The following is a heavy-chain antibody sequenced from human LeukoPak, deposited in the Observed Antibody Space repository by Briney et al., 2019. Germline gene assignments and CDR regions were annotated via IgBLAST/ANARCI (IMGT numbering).Heavy chain of an antibody. D-gene: IGHD1-26*01. J-gene: IGHJ4*02. CDR1: GYTFTGYY. CDR3: TRETGSYRGNDY. CDR2: INPNNGAT. Sequence: GASVKVSCKASGYTFTGYYMHWVRQAPGQGLEWMGRINPNNGATNYAQKLQGRVTITGDTSISTAYMELSSLRSDDTAVYYCTRETGSYRGNDYWGQGTLVTVSS. V-gene: IGHV1-2*06.